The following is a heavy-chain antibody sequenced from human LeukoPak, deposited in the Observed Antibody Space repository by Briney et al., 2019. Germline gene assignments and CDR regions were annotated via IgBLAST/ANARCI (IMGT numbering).Heavy chain of an antibody. CDR3: ARDPYGSGSYLAGYYYGMDV. CDR1: GGSFSVYY. D-gene: IGHD3-10*01. CDR2: INHSGST. V-gene: IGHV4-34*01. J-gene: IGHJ6*02. Sequence: PSETLSLTCAVYGGSFSVYYWSWIRQPPGKGLEWIGEINHSGSTNYNPSLKSRVTISVDTSKNQFSLKLSSVTAADTAVYYRARDPYGSGSYLAGYYYGMDVWGQGTTVTVSS.